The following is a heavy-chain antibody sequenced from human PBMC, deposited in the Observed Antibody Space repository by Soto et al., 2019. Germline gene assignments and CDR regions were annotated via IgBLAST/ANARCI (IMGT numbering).Heavy chain of an antibody. CDR1: GGSISSGGYY. Sequence: SETLSLTCTVSGGSISSGGYYWSWIRQHPAKGLEWIGYIYYSGSTYYNPSLKSRVTISVDTSKNQFSLKLSSVTAADTAVYYCARDSAGERGAFDIWGQGTMVTVSS. CDR2: IYYSGST. J-gene: IGHJ3*02. CDR3: ARDSAGERGAFDI. V-gene: IGHV4-31*03.